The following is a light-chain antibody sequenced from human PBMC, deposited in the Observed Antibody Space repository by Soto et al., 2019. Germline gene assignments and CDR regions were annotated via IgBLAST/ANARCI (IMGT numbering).Light chain of an antibody. V-gene: IGLV2-8*01. CDR3: TSYAGSNTYV. J-gene: IGLJ7*01. CDR2: EVV. Sequence: QSALTQPPSASGSPGESLIISCTGTKNDIGVYDFVSWYQHHPGKAPRLIIYEVVQRPSGVPDRFSGSKSGNTASLTVSGLQAADEADYFCTSYAGSNTYVFGSGTQLTVL. CDR1: KNDIGVYDF.